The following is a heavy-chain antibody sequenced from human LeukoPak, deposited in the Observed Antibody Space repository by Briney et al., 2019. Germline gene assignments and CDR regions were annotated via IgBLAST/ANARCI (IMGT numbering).Heavy chain of an antibody. CDR3: ARDRIESRDRKRILEWLSKRQNTAKNYYYYYGMDV. D-gene: IGHD3-3*01. CDR2: IIPIFGTA. CDR1: GGTFSSYA. V-gene: IGHV1-69*13. J-gene: IGHJ6*02. Sequence: GASVKVSCKASGGTFSSYAISWVRQAPGQGLEWMGGIIPIFGTANYAQKFQGRVTITADESTSTAYMELSSLRSEDTAVYYCARDRIESRDRKRILEWLSKRQNTAKNYYYYYGMDVWGQGTTVTVSS.